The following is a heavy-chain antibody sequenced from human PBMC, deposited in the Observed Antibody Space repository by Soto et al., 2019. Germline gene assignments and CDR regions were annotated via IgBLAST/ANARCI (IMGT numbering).Heavy chain of an antibody. CDR1: GFTVSSKY. J-gene: IGHJ6*02. CDR2: IWSAEHI. CDR3: AREAPMDV. V-gene: IGHV3-53*01. Sequence: PGGSLRLSCAASGFTVSSKYMSWVRQAPGKGLEWVSVIWSAEHIYYADSVRGRFTISKDISKNILYLEMTGLTADDTAVYYCAREAPMDVWGQGTTVTVSS.